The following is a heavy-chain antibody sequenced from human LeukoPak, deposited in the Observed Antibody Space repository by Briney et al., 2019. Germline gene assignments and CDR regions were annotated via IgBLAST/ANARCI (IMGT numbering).Heavy chain of an antibody. V-gene: IGHV1-69*13. CDR2: IIPIFGTA. Sequence: SSVKVSCKASGGTFSSYAISWVRQAPGQGLEWMGGIIPIFGTANYAQKFQGRVTITADQSTSTAYMELSSLRSDDTAVYYCASHYYDSSGSGLLDYWGQGTLVTVSS. CDR1: GGTFSSYA. CDR3: ASHYYDSSGSGLLDY. D-gene: IGHD3-22*01. J-gene: IGHJ4*02.